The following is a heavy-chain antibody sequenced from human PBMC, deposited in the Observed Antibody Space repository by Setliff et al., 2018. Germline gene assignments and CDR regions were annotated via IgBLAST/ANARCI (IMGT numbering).Heavy chain of an antibody. Sequence: ASVKVSCKASGYTFTSYGISWVRQATGQGLEWMGWISVYNGKTKYAQKFQGRVTMTSDTSTSTAYMELRSLRSDDTAVYYCARVTIAVAGYFDFWGQGTLVTVSS. CDR3: ARVTIAVAGYFDF. J-gene: IGHJ4*02. V-gene: IGHV1-18*01. D-gene: IGHD6-19*01. CDR1: GYTFTSYG. CDR2: ISVYNGKT.